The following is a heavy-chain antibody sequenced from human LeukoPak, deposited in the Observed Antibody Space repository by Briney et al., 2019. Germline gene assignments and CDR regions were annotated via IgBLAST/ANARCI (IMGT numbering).Heavy chain of an antibody. J-gene: IGHJ4*02. D-gene: IGHD3-9*01. V-gene: IGHV3-7*03. Sequence: VDSVKGRFTISRDNAKNSLHLQMNTLRAEDTAVYYCARVLYHYDILSAAGYWGQGTLVTVSS. CDR3: ARVLYHYDILSAAGY.